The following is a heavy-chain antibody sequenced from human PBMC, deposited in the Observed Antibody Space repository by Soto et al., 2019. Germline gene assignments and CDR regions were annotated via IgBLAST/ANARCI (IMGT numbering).Heavy chain of an antibody. J-gene: IGHJ4*02. CDR1: GGTFSNYV. V-gene: IGHV1-69*01. Sequence: QVQLVQSGAKVKRPGSSMKVSCKASGGTFSNYVISWVRQAPGQGLEWVGGIIPIFGTTSYAQKFQGRVTITADESTTTAYMELSSLRSGDTAVYFCARLRTFYSPFEDWGQGTLVTVSS. D-gene: IGHD3-3*02. CDR2: IIPIFGTT. CDR3: ARLRTFYSPFED.